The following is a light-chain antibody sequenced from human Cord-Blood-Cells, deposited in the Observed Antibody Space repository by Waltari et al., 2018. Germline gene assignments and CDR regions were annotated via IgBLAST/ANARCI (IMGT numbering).Light chain of an antibody. J-gene: IGLJ2*01. Sequence: PALTQPASVSGSPGQSTTISCTGTSSAVGGYNYVSWYQQHPGKAPKLMIYDVSNRPSGVSNLFSGSKSGNTASLTISGLQAEDESNYYCSSYTSSSVVFGGGTKLTVL. V-gene: IGLV2-14*01. CDR2: DVS. CDR1: SSAVGGYNY. CDR3: SSYTSSSVV.